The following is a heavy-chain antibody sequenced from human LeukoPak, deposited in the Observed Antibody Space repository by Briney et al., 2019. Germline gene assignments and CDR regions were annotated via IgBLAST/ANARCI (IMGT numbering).Heavy chain of an antibody. J-gene: IGHJ5*02. CDR2: TYYRSTWYN. CDR3: ARRLTQYDCFDP. CDR1: GDSVSSNSVT. V-gene: IGHV6-1*01. Sequence: SQTLSLTCAISGDSVSSNSVTWDWFRQSPSRGLKWLGRTYYRSTWYNDYAVSVRGRITVNPDTSKNQFSLHLNSVTPEDTAVYYCARRLTQYDCFDPWGQGILVTVSS. D-gene: IGHD2-2*01.